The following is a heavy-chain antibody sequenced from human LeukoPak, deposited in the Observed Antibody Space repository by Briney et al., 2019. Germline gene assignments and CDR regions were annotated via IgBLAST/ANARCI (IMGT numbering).Heavy chain of an antibody. J-gene: IGHJ4*02. CDR2: IYTSGST. Sequence: SETLSLTCTVSGGSISSGSYYWSWIRQPAGKGLEWIGRIYTSGSTNYNPSLKSRVTISVDTSKNQFSLKLSSVTAADTAVYYCARGGSRFGKFDGRYFDYWGQGTLVTVSS. CDR3: ARGGSRFGKFDGRYFDY. D-gene: IGHD3-10*01. CDR1: GGSISSGSYY. V-gene: IGHV4-61*02.